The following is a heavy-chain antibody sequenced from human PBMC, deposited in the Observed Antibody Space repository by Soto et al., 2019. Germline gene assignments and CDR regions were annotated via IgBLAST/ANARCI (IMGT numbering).Heavy chain of an antibody. CDR3: ARGPPPYYYDSSGLDY. D-gene: IGHD3-22*01. CDR2: ISSSSTI. CDR1: GFTFSSYS. V-gene: IGHV3-48*02. J-gene: IGHJ4*02. Sequence: GGSLRLSCAASGFTFSSYSMNWVRQAPGKGLEWVSYISSSSTIYYADSVKGRFTISRDNAKNSLYLQMNSLRDEDTAVYYCARGPPPYYYDSSGLDYWGQGTLVTVSS.